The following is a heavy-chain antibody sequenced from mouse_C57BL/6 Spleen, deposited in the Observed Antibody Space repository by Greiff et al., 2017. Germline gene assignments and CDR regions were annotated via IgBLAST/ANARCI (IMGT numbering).Heavy chain of an antibody. Sequence: QVQLQQPGAELVKPGASVKLSCKASGYTFTSYWMHWVKQRPGQGLEWIGMIHPNSGSTNYNEKFKSKATLTVDKSSSTAYMQLSSLTSEDSAVYYCARGAYDYGETWFADWGQGTLVTVSA. CDR1: GYTFTSYW. J-gene: IGHJ3*01. V-gene: IGHV1-64*01. D-gene: IGHD2-4*01. CDR2: IHPNSGST. CDR3: ARGAYDYGETWFAD.